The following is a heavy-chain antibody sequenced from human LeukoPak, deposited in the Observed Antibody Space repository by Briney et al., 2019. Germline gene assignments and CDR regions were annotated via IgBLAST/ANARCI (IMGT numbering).Heavy chain of an antibody. CDR3: ARVGSWDAFDI. CDR1: GFTFSNSA. V-gene: IGHV3-64*01. J-gene: IGHJ3*02. D-gene: IGHD1-26*01. CDR2: ITSNGDRT. Sequence: GGSLRLSCAASGFTFSNSAMHWVRQAPGKGREYVSAITSNGDRTYYANSVKGRFTISRDNSKNTLYLQMGSLRAEDMAVYYCARVGSWDAFDIWGQGTMVTVSS.